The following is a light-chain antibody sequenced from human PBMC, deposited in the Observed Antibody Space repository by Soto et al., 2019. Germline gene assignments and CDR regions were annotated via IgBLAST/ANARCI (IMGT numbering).Light chain of an antibody. Sequence: LTQPASVSGSPGQSITISCTGTSSDIGSYNLVSWYQQHPGKAPKLMIYEVSKRPSGVSNRFSGSKSGNTASLTISGLQAEDEADYYCCSYAGSSTPSYVFGTGSNVTVL. CDR1: SSDIGSYNL. J-gene: IGLJ1*01. CDR3: CSYAGSSTPSYV. CDR2: EVS. V-gene: IGLV2-23*02.